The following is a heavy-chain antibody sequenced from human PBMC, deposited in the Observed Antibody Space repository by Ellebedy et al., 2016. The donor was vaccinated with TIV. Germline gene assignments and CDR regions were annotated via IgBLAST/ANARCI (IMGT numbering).Heavy chain of an antibody. CDR2: ISYDGSNK. J-gene: IGHJ6*02. D-gene: IGHD2-15*01. Sequence: GGSLRLXCAASGFTFSSYAMHWVRQAPGKGLEWVAVISYDGSNKYYADSVKGRFTISRDNSKNTLYLQMNSLRAEDTAVYYCARHVYIPRGLLQYYYYYGMDVWGQGTTVTVSS. CDR1: GFTFSSYA. CDR3: ARHVYIPRGLLQYYYYYGMDV. V-gene: IGHV3-30*04.